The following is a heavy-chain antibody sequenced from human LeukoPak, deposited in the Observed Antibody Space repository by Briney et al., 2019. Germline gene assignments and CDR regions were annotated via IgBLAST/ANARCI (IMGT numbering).Heavy chain of an antibody. D-gene: IGHD3-3*01. Sequence: PGGSLRLSCAASGFTFSSYWMHWVRQAPGKGLVWVSRINSDGSSASYADSVKGRFTISRDNAKNTLYLQMNSLRAEDTAVYYCARDRVDYNWFDPWGQGTLVTVSS. J-gene: IGHJ5*02. V-gene: IGHV3-74*01. CDR3: ARDRVDYNWFDP. CDR2: INSDGSSA. CDR1: GFTFSSYW.